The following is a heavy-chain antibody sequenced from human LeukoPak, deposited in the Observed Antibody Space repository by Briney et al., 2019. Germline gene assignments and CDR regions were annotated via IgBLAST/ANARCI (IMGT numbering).Heavy chain of an antibody. D-gene: IGHD4/OR15-4a*01. CDR3: ARGRGPNYDAFDI. J-gene: IGHJ3*02. V-gene: IGHV3-30*09. CDR2: ISYDGSNK. Sequence: GGSLRLSCAASGFTVKDYFMSWVRQAPGKGLEWVAVISYDGSNKYYADSVKGRFAISRDNSKNTLYLQMNSLSAEDTAVYYCARGRGPNYDAFDIWGQGTMVTVSA. CDR1: GFTVKDYF.